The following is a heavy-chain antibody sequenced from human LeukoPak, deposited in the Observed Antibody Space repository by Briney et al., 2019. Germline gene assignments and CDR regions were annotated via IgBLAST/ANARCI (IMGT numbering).Heavy chain of an antibody. J-gene: IGHJ4*02. CDR3: ARDLVVHDRDY. Sequence: GGSLRLSCAASGFTFSSYAMGWVRQAPGKGLEWVSAISGSGGSTYYADSVKGRFTISRDNSKNTLYLQMNSLRAEDTAVYYCARDLVVHDRDYWGQGTLVTVSS. V-gene: IGHV3-23*01. D-gene: IGHD2-8*02. CDR2: ISGSGGST. CDR1: GFTFSSYA.